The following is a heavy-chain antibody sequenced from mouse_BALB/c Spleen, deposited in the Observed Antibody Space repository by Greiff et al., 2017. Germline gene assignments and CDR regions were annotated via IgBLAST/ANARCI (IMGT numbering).Heavy chain of an antibody. D-gene: IGHD1-1*01. CDR2: IDPANGNT. CDR1: GFNIKDTY. CDR3: ARGLLRAGYFDY. Sequence: EVQLQQSGAELVKPGASVKLSCTASGFNIKDTYMHWVKQRPEQGLEWIGRIDPANGNTKYDPKFQGKATITADTSSNTAYLQLSSLTAEDTAVYCCARGLLRAGYFDYWGQGTTLTGSA. V-gene: IGHV14-3*02. J-gene: IGHJ2*01.